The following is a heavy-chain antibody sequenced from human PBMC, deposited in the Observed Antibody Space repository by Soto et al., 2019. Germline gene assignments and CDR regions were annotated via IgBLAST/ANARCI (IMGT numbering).Heavy chain of an antibody. Sequence: GGSLRLSCTASGSPFSTYGMNWVRQAPGKGLEWVSSISNGGNYIYYADSVQGRFTISRDNAKNSLYLQMNSLRAEDTAVYFCARDESAGSSIRYWGQGTLVTVSS. D-gene: IGHD3-3*02. CDR1: GSPFSTYG. CDR3: ARDESAGSSIRY. J-gene: IGHJ4*02. CDR2: ISNGGNYI. V-gene: IGHV3-21*01.